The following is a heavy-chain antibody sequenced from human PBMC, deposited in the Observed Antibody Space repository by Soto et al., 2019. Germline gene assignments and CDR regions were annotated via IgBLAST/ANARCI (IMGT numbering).Heavy chain of an antibody. J-gene: IGHJ3*02. D-gene: IGHD3-22*01. Sequence: GGSLRLSCAGSGFTFSSYAMIWVRQAPGKGLEWVSVISGSGGSTYYADSVKGRFTISRDNSKNTLYLQMNSLRAEDTAVYYCARYYDSSGMTGGAFDIWGQGTMVTVSS. CDR3: ARYYDSSGMTGGAFDI. V-gene: IGHV3-23*01. CDR1: GFTFSSYA. CDR2: ISGSGGST.